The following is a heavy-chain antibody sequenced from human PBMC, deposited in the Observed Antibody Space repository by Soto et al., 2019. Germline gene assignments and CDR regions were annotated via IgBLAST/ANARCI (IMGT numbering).Heavy chain of an antibody. D-gene: IGHD1-26*01. CDR3: ARGGSLYWYFDL. J-gene: IGHJ2*01. CDR1: GYTFTNYA. Sequence: QVQLVQSGAEGKKPGASVKVSCKASGYTFTNYAMHWVRQAPGQRLEWMGWINAGNGNTKYSQKFQGRVTITRDTSASTAYMELSSLRSEDTAVYYCARGGSLYWYFDLWGRGTLVTVSS. V-gene: IGHV1-3*01. CDR2: INAGNGNT.